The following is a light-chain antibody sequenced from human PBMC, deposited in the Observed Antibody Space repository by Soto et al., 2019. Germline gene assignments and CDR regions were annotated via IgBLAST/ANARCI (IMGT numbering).Light chain of an antibody. CDR2: HVT. Sequence: QSVLTQPASVSGSLGQSITISCSGTSSDVGAYNYVSWYQQYPGKAPKLMIYHVTDRPSGVSNRFSGSKSGNTASLTISGLHSEDEADYYCCSYTTSTTFVFGTGTKVTV. CDR1: SSDVGAYNY. J-gene: IGLJ1*01. CDR3: CSYTTSTTFV. V-gene: IGLV2-14*01.